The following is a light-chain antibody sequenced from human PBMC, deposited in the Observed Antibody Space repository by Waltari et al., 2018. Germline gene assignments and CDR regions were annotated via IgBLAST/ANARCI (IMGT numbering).Light chain of an antibody. Sequence: DIVMTQSPDSLAVSLGERATINCKSSQTVLYIANNKNYLTWYQHKPGQPPKLLISWASNRESGVPDRVTGSGSGTDFTLTISSLQAEDVAVYYCQQHYTTPWTFGQGTKVEIK. CDR2: WAS. CDR3: QQHYTTPWT. J-gene: IGKJ1*01. V-gene: IGKV4-1*01. CDR1: QTVLYIANNKNY.